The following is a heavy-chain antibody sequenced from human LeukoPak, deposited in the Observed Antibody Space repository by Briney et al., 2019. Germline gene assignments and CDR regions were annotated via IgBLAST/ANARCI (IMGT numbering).Heavy chain of an antibody. CDR3: ANKHVSSYGTIDY. Sequence: ASVKVSCKVDEDTFSSTYAISWVRQAPGQGLGWMGGIIPIFGTPRYAQKFQDRVTITADESTNTVYMEVNSLRSEDTAVFYCANKHVSSYGTIDYWGQGTLVTVSS. CDR2: IIPIFGTP. CDR1: EDTFSSTYA. J-gene: IGHJ4*02. D-gene: IGHD2/OR15-2a*01. V-gene: IGHV1-69*13.